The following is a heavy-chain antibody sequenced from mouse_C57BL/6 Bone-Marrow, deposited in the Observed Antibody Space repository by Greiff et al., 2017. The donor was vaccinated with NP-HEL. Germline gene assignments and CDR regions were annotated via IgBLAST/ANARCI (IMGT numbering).Heavy chain of an antibody. CDR2: ISYDGSN. Sequence: VQLKESGPGLVKPSQSLSLTCSVTGYSITSGYYWNWIRQFPGNKLEWMGYISYDGSNNYNPSLKNRISITRDTSKNQFFLKLNSVTTEDTATYYCAREGDYYGSSSRDYWGQGTTLTVSS. CDR1: GYSITSGYY. V-gene: IGHV3-6*01. D-gene: IGHD1-1*01. J-gene: IGHJ2*01. CDR3: AREGDYYGSSSRDY.